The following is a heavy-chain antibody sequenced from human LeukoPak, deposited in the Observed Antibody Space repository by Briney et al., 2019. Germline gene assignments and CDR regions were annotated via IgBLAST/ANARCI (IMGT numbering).Heavy chain of an antibody. CDR2: ISGSGGST. J-gene: IGHJ4*02. Sequence: GGSLRLSCAASGFTFSSYAMSWVRQAPGKGLEWVSAISGSGGSTYYADSVKGRFTISRDNSKNTLYLQMNSLRAEDTAVYYCAKVAPGRYYDSSGYLDYWSQGTLVTVSS. V-gene: IGHV3-23*01. D-gene: IGHD3-22*01. CDR3: AKVAPGRYYDSSGYLDY. CDR1: GFTFSSYA.